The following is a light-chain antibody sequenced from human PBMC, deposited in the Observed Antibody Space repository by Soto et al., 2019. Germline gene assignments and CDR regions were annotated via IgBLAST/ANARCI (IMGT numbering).Light chain of an antibody. J-gene: IGLJ2*01. CDR1: SCDVGGYNY. CDR3: SSYTGSNTPVV. Sequence: QSVLTQPASVSGSPGQSITISCTGTSCDVGGYNYVSWYQQHPGKAPNLIIFDVSNRPSGVSNRFSGSKSGNSASLTISGLQAEDDADYYCSSYTGSNTPVVFGGGTQLTVL. CDR2: DVS. V-gene: IGLV2-14*01.